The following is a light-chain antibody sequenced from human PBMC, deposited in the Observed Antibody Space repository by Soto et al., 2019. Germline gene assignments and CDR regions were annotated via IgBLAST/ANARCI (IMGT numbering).Light chain of an antibody. Sequence: QSPLRQPSAVSVSPGHPITISCTGTTSDVSIYNYVSWYQQHPGKAPKLMIYGVSNRPSGVSNRFSGAKSGHTASLTISGLQVEEEADYYCCSYTSSTNYAFGPGTKVTVL. CDR2: GVS. CDR1: TSDVSIYNY. J-gene: IGLJ1*01. CDR3: CSYTSSTNYA. V-gene: IGLV2-14*01.